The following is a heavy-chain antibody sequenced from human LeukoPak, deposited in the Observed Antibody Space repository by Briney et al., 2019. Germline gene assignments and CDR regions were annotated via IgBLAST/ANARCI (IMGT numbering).Heavy chain of an antibody. CDR2: IRYDGSNK. V-gene: IGHV3-30*02. CDR3: AKVYYYDSSGYYLGLAPLDY. D-gene: IGHD3-22*01. J-gene: IGHJ4*02. CDR1: GFTFSSYG. Sequence: PGGSLRLSCAASGFTFSSYGMHWVRQAPGKGLEWGAFIRYDGSNKYYADSVKGRFTISRDNSKNTLYLQMNSLRAEDTAVYYCAKVYYYDSSGYYLGLAPLDYWGQGTLVTVSS.